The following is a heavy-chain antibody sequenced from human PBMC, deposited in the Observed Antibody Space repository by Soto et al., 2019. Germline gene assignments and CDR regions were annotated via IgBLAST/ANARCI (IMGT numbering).Heavy chain of an antibody. CDR2: IKQDGSEK. J-gene: IGHJ4*02. V-gene: IGHV3-7*01. CDR1: GFTFSSYW. D-gene: IGHD4-4*01. Sequence: GGSLRLSCAASGFTFSSYWMSWVRQAPGKGLEWVANIKQDGSEKYYVDSVKGRFTISRDNAKNSLYLQMNSLRAEDTAVYYCGTVTTEKWMDYYFDYWGQGTLVTVSS. CDR3: GTVTTEKWMDYYFDY.